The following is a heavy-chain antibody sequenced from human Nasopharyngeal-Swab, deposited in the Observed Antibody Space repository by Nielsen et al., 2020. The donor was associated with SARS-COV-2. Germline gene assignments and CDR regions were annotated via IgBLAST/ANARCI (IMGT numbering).Heavy chain of an antibody. V-gene: IGHV3-53*01. D-gene: IGHD1-26*01. CDR3: AREGELGGSWYFDL. CDR2: IYSGGST. Sequence: GGSLRLSCAASGFTVSSNYMSWVRQAPGKGLEWVSVIYSGGSTYYPGSVKGRFTISRENAKNSLYLQMNSLRAGDTAVYYCAREGELGGSWYFDLWGRGTLVTVSS. CDR1: GFTVSSNY. J-gene: IGHJ2*01.